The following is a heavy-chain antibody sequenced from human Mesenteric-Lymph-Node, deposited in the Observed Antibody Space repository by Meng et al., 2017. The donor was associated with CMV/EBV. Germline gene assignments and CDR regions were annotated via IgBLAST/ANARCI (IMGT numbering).Heavy chain of an antibody. D-gene: IGHD5-12*01. CDR3: AKGIYSGYDVYD. CDR2: ISGSGGST. CDR1: GFPFGALA. V-gene: IGHV3-23*01. J-gene: IGHJ4*02. Sequence: CAAPGFPFGALAMRWVRQAPGMGLGWVSSISGSGGSTYYADSMKGRFTISRDNSKNTLYLEMNSLRADDTAIFYCAKGIYSGYDVYDWGQGTLVTVSS.